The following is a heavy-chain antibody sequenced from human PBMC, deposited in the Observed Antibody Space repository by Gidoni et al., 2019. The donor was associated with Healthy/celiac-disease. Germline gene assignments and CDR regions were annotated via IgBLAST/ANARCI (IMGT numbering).Heavy chain of an antibody. J-gene: IGHJ4*02. CDR1: GFTFGDYA. V-gene: IGHV3-49*03. Sequence: EVQLVESGGGLVQPGRSLRLSCTASGFTFGDYAMSWFRQAPGKGLEWVGFIRSKAYGGTTEYAASVKGRFTISRDDSKSIAYLQMNSLKTEDTAVYYCTSSRNTAGDYWGQGTLVTVSS. D-gene: IGHD5-18*01. CDR2: IRSKAYGGTT. CDR3: TSSRNTAGDY.